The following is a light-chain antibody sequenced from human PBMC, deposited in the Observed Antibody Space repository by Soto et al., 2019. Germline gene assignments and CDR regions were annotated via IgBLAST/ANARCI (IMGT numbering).Light chain of an antibody. CDR2: AAS. CDR1: QSISSY. V-gene: IGKV1-39*01. CDR3: QQTYRIPPT. Sequence: DIQMTQSPSSLSASVGDRVTITCRASQSISSYLNWYQQKPGKAPKLLIYAASSLQSGVPSRFSGSGSGTDFTPTISSLQPEDFATYYCQQTYRIPPTFGQGTRLEI. J-gene: IGKJ5*01.